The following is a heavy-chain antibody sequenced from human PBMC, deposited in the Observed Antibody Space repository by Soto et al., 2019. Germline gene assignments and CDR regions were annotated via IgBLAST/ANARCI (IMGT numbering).Heavy chain of an antibody. CDR1: GGSFSGYY. D-gene: IGHD3-22*01. J-gene: IGHJ3*02. Sequence: QVQLQQWGAGLLKPSETLSLTCAVYGGSFSGYYWSWIRQPPGKGLEWIGEINHSGSTNYNPSLRSRVTISVDTSKNQFSLKLSSVTAADTAVYSCAGVINYYDSLYAFDIWGQGTMVTVSS. CDR3: AGVINYYDSLYAFDI. V-gene: IGHV4-34*01. CDR2: INHSGST.